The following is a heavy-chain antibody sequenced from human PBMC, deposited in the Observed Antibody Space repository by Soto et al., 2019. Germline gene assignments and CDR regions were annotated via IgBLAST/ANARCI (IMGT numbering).Heavy chain of an antibody. CDR1: GVSISGHA. CDR2: IYPSGST. V-gene: IGHV4-4*07. Sequence: GTLCLTCPISGVSISGHAWIWVRQPAGRGLEWIGHIYPSGSTSYNPSLRSLVTMSLDTSNNQIFLNLASVTAADTAVFYCVRGRSYSVYDFWGPGTLVTVYS. J-gene: IGHJ4*02. D-gene: IGHD5-12*01. CDR3: VRGRSYSVYDF.